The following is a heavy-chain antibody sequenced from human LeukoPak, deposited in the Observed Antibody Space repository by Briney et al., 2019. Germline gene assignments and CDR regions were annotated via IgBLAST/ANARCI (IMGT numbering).Heavy chain of an antibody. CDR2: IYHSGST. V-gene: IGHV4-4*02. J-gene: IGHJ4*02. Sequence: SETLSLTCAASGGSISSSNWWSWVRQPPGKGLEWIGEIYHSGSTNYNPSLKSRVTISVDKSKNQFSLKLSSVAAADTAVYYCARDDYYGSGRPFDYWGQGTLVTVSS. D-gene: IGHD3-10*01. CDR1: GGSISSSNW. CDR3: ARDDYYGSGRPFDY.